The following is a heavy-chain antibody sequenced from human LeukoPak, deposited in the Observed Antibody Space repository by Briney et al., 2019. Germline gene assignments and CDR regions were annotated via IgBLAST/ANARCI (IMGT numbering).Heavy chain of an antibody. CDR2: IWYDGSIK. Sequence: GGSLRLSCAASGFNFSTYGMHWVRRAPGKGLEWVAVIWYDGSIKNYADSVKGRFTISRDNSKNTVYLQMDSLRAEDTALYYCASSEDVLPLAYYFHYWGQGTLVTVSS. CDR1: GFNFSTYG. J-gene: IGHJ4*02. V-gene: IGHV3-33*01. CDR3: ASSEDVLPLAYYFHY. D-gene: IGHD2/OR15-2a*01.